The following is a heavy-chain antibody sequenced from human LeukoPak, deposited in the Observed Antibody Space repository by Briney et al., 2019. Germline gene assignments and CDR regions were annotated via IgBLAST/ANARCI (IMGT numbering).Heavy chain of an antibody. D-gene: IGHD4-17*01. Sequence: SETLSLTCTVSGGSISSYYWSWIRQPPGKGLEWIGYIHHSGSTNYNPSLKSRVTISVDTSKNQFSLKLSSVTAADTAVYYCAREQYADLIFDSWGQGTLVTVSS. V-gene: IGHV4-59*01. J-gene: IGHJ4*02. CDR1: GGSISSYY. CDR3: AREQYADLIFDS. CDR2: IHHSGST.